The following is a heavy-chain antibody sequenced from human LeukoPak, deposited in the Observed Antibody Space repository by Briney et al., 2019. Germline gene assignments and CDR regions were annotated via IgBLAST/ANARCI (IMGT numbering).Heavy chain of an antibody. J-gene: IGHJ4*02. Sequence: GGSLRLSCAASGFTFSSYAMSWVRQAPGKGLEWVSAISGSGGRTYYADSVKSRFTISRDNSKNTLYLQMNSLRAEDTAVYYCAKDPNYGDYFDYWGQGTLVTVSS. D-gene: IGHD4-17*01. CDR3: AKDPNYGDYFDY. CDR1: GFTFSSYA. V-gene: IGHV3-23*01. CDR2: ISGSGGRT.